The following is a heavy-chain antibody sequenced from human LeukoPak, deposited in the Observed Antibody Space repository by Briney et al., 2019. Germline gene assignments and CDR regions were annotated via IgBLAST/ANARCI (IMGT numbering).Heavy chain of an antibody. V-gene: IGHV3-11*04. Sequence: GGSLRLSCAASGFTFSAYYMSWIRQPPGKGLEWISYISSRGSTIYYADSVKGRFTISRDNAKSSLYLQMNSLRAEDTAVYYCARVRGSYSSDYWGQGTLVTVSS. J-gene: IGHJ4*02. D-gene: IGHD3-10*01. CDR1: GFTFSAYY. CDR2: ISSRGSTI. CDR3: ARVRGSYSSDY.